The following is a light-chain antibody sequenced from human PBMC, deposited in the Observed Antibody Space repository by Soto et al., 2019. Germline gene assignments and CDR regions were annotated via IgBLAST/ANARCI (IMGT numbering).Light chain of an antibody. CDR1: QDINIY. CDR2: AAS. J-gene: IGKJ4*01. CDR3: QNYDDAPLT. Sequence: DIQMTQSPSSLSASVGDRVTITCRAGQDINIYLAWYQQKPGKVPKLLISAASTLQSGVPSRFSGSGSGTDFTLTISSLQPEDVATYYCQNYDDAPLTFGGGTKVEIK. V-gene: IGKV1-27*01.